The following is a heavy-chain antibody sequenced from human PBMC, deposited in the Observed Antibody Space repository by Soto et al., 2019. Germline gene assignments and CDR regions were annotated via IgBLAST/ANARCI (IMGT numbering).Heavy chain of an antibody. CDR3: AKDSERIAARPGVGAFDI. CDR1: GFTFDDYA. CDR2: ISWNSGSI. J-gene: IGHJ3*02. Sequence: GGSLRLSCAASGFTFDDYAMHWVRQAPGKGLEWVSGISWNSGSIGYADSVKGRFTISRDNAKNSLYLQMNSLRAEDTALYYCAKDSERIAARPGVGAFDIWGQGTMVTVSS. V-gene: IGHV3-9*01. D-gene: IGHD6-6*01.